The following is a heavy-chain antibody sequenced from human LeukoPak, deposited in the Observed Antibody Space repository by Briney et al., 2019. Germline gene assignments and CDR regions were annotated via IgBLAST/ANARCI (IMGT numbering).Heavy chain of an antibody. D-gene: IGHD2-8*02. CDR3: ARDRRYCTGGTCYLDPYFDY. Sequence: PSETLSLTCTVSGGSISSYYWSWIRQPPGKGLEWIGYIYYSGSTNYNPSLKSRVTISMNTSKNQFSLKLKSVTSADTAVYYCARDRRYCTGGTCYLDPYFDYWGQGTLVTVSS. CDR2: IYYSGST. CDR1: GGSISSYY. V-gene: IGHV4-59*01. J-gene: IGHJ4*02.